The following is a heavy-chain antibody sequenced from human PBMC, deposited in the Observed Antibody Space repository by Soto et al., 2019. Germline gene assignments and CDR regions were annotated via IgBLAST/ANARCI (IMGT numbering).Heavy chain of an antibody. CDR2: ISYDGSNK. Sequence: TGGSLRLSCAASGFTFSSYGMHWVRQAPGKGLEWVAVISYDGSNKYYADSVKGRFTISRDNSKNTLYLQMNSLRAEDTAVYYCAKDRGSGWKSYYYYYGMDVWGQGTTVTVSS. CDR1: GFTFSSYG. J-gene: IGHJ6*02. D-gene: IGHD6-19*01. V-gene: IGHV3-30*18. CDR3: AKDRGSGWKSYYYYYGMDV.